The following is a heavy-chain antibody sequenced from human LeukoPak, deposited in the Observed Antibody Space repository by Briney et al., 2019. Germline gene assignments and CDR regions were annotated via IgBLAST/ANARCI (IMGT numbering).Heavy chain of an antibody. CDR3: ARATIGIVGFFDY. J-gene: IGHJ4*02. V-gene: IGHV4-61*02. CDR2: MYTSGST. CDR1: GGSISSGSYY. D-gene: IGHD3-22*01. Sequence: SETLSLTCTVSGGSISSGSYYWSWIRQPAGKGLEWIGRMYTSGSTNYNPSLKSRVTISVDTSKNQFSLKLSSVTAADTAVYYCARATIGIVGFFDYWGQGTLVTVSS.